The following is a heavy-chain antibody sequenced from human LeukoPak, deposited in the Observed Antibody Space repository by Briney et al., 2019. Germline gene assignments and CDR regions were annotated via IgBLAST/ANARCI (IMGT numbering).Heavy chain of an antibody. V-gene: IGHV4-31*03. CDR3: ARARAARPYGPFDY. D-gene: IGHD6-6*01. CDR2: IYYSGSP. Sequence: SQTLSLTCTVSGGSISSGGYYWSWIRQHPGKGLEWIGYIYYSGSPYYNPSLKSRVTISVDTSKNQFSLKLSSVTAADTAVYYRARARAARPYGPFDYWGQGTLVTVSS. CDR1: GGSISSGGYY. J-gene: IGHJ4*02.